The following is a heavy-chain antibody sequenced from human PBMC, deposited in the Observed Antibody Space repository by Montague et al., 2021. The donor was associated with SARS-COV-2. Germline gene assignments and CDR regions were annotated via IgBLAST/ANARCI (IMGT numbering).Heavy chain of an antibody. CDR2: INHSGST. D-gene: IGHD6-19*01. V-gene: IGHV4-34*01. CDR1: GGSFSGYY. CDR3: ARGSRQWLVRLPHYYYFDY. J-gene: IGHJ4*02. Sequence: SETLSLTCAVYGGSFSGYYWSWIRQPPGKGLEWIGEINHSGSTXXXPSXXXRVTISVDTSKNQFSLKLSSVAAADTAVYYCARGSRQWLVRLPHYYYFDYWGQGTLVTVSS.